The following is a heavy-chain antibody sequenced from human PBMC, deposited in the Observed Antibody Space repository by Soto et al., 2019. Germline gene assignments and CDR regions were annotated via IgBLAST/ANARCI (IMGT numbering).Heavy chain of an antibody. V-gene: IGHV4-59*01. Sequence: SETLSLTCTVSGGSISSYYWTCVRQPPGKGLEWIGYVYYSGSPNYSPSLKSRVTISLDTSKKQFSLSLRSVTAADTAVYYCARARGSFGDFYYYALDVWGQGTTVTVSS. J-gene: IGHJ6*02. CDR2: VYYSGSP. D-gene: IGHD2-15*01. CDR1: GGSISSYY. CDR3: ARARGSFGDFYYYALDV.